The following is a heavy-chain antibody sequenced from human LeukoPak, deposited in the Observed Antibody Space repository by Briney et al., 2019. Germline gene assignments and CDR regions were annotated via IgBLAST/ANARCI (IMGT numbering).Heavy chain of an antibody. J-gene: IGHJ4*02. CDR1: GYTFTGYY. Sequence: EASVKVSCKASGYTFTGYYMHWVRQAPGQGLEWMGWINPNSGSTNYAQKFQGRVTMTRDTSISTAYMELSRLRSDDTAVYYCARDKPWFGELLSIFDYWGQGTLVTVSS. V-gene: IGHV1-2*02. D-gene: IGHD3-10*01. CDR3: ARDKPWFGELLSIFDY. CDR2: INPNSGST.